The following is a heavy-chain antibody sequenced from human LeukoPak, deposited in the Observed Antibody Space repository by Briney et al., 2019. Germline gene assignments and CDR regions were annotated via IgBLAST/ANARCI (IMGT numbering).Heavy chain of an antibody. Sequence: SETLSLTCAVSGYSISSSNWWGWVRQPPGKGLEWIGYIHYSGSTYYNPSLLSRVTMSVDTSKNQFSLKLSSVTAVDTAVYYCARKHRWNGLYFDYSAQGSPFTVSS. CDR2: IHYSGST. D-gene: IGHD1-1*01. J-gene: IGHJ4*02. V-gene: IGHV4-28*01. CDR3: ARKHRWNGLYFDY. CDR1: GYSISSSNW.